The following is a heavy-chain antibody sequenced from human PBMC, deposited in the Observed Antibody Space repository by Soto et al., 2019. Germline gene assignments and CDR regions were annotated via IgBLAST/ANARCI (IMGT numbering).Heavy chain of an antibody. D-gene: IGHD7-27*01. J-gene: IGHJ5*02. CDR1: DYSIGSGYY. Sequence: PSETLSLTCTVSDYSIGSGYYWGWIRQPPGKGLEWIGSIIHSGNTNYNPSLKSRVTMSVDTSKNQFSLKLTSVTAADTAVYYCARDENWGYVWIDPWGPGTLVTVSS. CDR3: ARDENWGYVWIDP. V-gene: IGHV4-38-2*02. CDR2: IIHSGNT.